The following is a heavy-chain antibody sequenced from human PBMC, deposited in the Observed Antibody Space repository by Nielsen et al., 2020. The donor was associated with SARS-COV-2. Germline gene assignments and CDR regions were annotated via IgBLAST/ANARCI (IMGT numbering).Heavy chain of an antibody. D-gene: IGHD1-14*01. CDR3: AKDRIPDGLWEIDY. J-gene: IGHJ4*02. CDR2: ILGSGAAT. CDR1: GFTFWTYT. Sequence: GESLKISCTVSGFTFWTYTISWVRQPPGKGLQWVAGILGSGAATFYADSVKGRFTVSRDNSMNTVYLEMSRLRSEDTALYFCAKDRIPDGLWEIDYWGQGTRVTVSS. V-gene: IGHV3-23*01.